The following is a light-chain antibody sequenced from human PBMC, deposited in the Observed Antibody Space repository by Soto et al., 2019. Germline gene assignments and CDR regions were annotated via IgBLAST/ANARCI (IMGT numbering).Light chain of an antibody. Sequence: DIQMTQSPSSLSASVGDRVTITCRASQSISSYLNWYQQKPGKAPKLLIYDASALPRGVPSRFSGGGSGTEFTLTINSLQPEDFATYYCQQANSFPLTFGGGTKVDI. CDR3: QQANSFPLT. CDR2: DAS. CDR1: QSISSY. J-gene: IGKJ4*01. V-gene: IGKV1-39*01.